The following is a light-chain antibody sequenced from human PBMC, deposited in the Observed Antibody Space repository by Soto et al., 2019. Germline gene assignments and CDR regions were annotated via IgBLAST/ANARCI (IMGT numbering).Light chain of an antibody. CDR1: RSVLFTSNNKNH. Sequence: DIVMTQSPDSLAVSLGEMATIKCKSSRSVLFTSNNKNHLAWYQQKPGKPPQXIIYRASTRESGVPERFSGSGSGTDYTLTISSLEAEDVAFYWCQQYFDVPFTFGGGTKVDIK. CDR3: QQYFDVPFT. CDR2: RAS. J-gene: IGKJ4*01. V-gene: IGKV4-1*01.